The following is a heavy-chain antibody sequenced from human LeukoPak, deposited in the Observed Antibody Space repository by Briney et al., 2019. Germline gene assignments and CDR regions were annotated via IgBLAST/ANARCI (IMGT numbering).Heavy chain of an antibody. V-gene: IGHV3-21*01. J-gene: IGHJ5*02. Sequence: PGGSLRLSCAASGFTFSSYSMNWVRQAPGKGLEWVSSISSSSSYIYYADSVKGRFTISRDNAKNSLYLQMNSLRAEDTAVYYCASIASYGDYPRTWGQGTLVTVSS. CDR3: ASIASYGDYPRT. D-gene: IGHD4-17*01. CDR2: ISSSSSYI. CDR1: GFTFSSYS.